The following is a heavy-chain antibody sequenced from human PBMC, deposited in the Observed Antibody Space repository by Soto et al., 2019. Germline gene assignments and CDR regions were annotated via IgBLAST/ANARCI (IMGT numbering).Heavy chain of an antibody. CDR3: ARARQLDYGPFY. J-gene: IGHJ4*02. CDR1: GYTFTNYY. Sequence: QVQLVQSGAEVKKPGASVKVSCKASGYTFTNYYMHWVRQAPGQGLEWMGMIKPSGGTTSYAQKFQGRVTMTRDKSTSTVYMEVSSLRSEDTAVYYCARARQLDYGPFYWGQGTLVTVSS. V-gene: IGHV1-46*01. CDR2: IKPSGGTT. D-gene: IGHD4-17*01.